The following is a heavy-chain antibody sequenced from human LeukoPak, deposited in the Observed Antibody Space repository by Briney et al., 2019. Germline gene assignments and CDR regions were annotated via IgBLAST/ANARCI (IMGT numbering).Heavy chain of an antibody. CDR3: AKEGGYDLSGFDY. V-gene: IGHV3-21*04. CDR2: ITSSSSYI. D-gene: IGHD5-12*01. J-gene: IGHJ4*02. CDR1: GFTFSSYE. Sequence: GGSLRLSCAASGFTFSSYEMNWVRQAPGKGLEWVSSITSSSSYIYYADSVKGRFTISRDNSKNTLFLQMNSPRAEDTAVYYCAKEGGYDLSGFDYWGQGTLVTVSS.